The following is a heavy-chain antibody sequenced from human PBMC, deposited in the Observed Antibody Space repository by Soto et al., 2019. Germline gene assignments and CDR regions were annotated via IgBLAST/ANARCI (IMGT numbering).Heavy chain of an antibody. V-gene: IGHV1-69*06. CDR2: VGPMYDSV. Sequence: SVKVACKASGGTFNSDTINWGRQAPGRGLEWVGQVGPMYDSVNYAENFQGGVTITADKSTKTAYMELTSLRSEDTARYFCASWRSYRGSYCFGYWGQGTLVTVSS. CDR1: GGTFNSDT. J-gene: IGHJ4*02. CDR3: ASWRSYRGSYCFGY. D-gene: IGHD3-16*02.